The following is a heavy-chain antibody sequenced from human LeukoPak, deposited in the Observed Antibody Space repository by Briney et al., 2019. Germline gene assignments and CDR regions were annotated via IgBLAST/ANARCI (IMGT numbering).Heavy chain of an antibody. J-gene: IGHJ6*04. Sequence: SETLSLTCTVSGGSISSYYWSWIRQPPGKGREWIGYIYYSGSTNYNPSLKSRVTISVDTSKNQFSLKLSSVTAADTAVYYCARDSTIFGVVTPGGMDVWGKGTTVTVSS. D-gene: IGHD3-3*01. CDR3: ARDSTIFGVVTPGGMDV. CDR1: GGSISSYY. CDR2: IYYSGST. V-gene: IGHV4-59*01.